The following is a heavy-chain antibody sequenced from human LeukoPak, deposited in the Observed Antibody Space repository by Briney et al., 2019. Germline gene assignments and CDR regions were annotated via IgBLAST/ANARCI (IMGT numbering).Heavy chain of an antibody. D-gene: IGHD1-26*01. CDR1: GYTFTGYY. CDR2: VNPNSGGT. J-gene: IGHJ6*02. Sequence: ASVKVSCKASGYTFTGYYMHWVRLAPGQGLEWMGWVNPNSGGTNYAQKFQGWVTMTRDTSISTAYIELSRLRSDDTAVYYCARDNPIVGDYYYGMDVWGQGTTVTVSS. CDR3: ARDNPIVGDYYYGMDV. V-gene: IGHV1-2*04.